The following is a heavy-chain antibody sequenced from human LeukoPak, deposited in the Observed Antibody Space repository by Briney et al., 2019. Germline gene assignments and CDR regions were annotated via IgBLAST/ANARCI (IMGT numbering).Heavy chain of an antibody. CDR1: GFTFSSYW. Sequence: GGSLRLSXAASGFTFSSYWMHWVRQAPGKGLVWVSRINSDGSSTSYADSVKGRFTISRDNAKNTLYLQMNSLRAEDTAVYYCARVGRRDGYNLGAFDIWGQGTMVTVSS. CDR2: INSDGSST. V-gene: IGHV3-74*01. CDR3: ARVGRRDGYNLGAFDI. J-gene: IGHJ3*02. D-gene: IGHD5-24*01.